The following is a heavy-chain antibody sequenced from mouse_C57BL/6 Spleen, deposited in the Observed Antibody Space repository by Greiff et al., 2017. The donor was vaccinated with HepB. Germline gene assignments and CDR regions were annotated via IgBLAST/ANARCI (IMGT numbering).Heavy chain of an antibody. CDR2: IDPANGNT. V-gene: IGHV14-3*01. J-gene: IGHJ4*01. CDR1: GFNIKNTY. Sequence: VHVKQSVAELVRPGASVKLSCTASGFNIKNTYMHWVKQRPEQGLEWIGRIDPANGNTKYAPKFQGKATITADTSSNTAYLQLSSLTSEDTAIYYCARALHYYGSSYAMDYWGQGTSVTVSS. CDR3: ARALHYYGSSYAMDY. D-gene: IGHD1-1*01.